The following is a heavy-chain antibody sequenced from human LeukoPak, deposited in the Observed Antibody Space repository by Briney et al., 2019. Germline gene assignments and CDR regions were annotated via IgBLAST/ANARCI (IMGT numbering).Heavy chain of an antibody. CDR1: GYTFTSDG. CDR3: ARDLSDGTSDY. CDR2: ISAYNGNT. V-gene: IGHV1-18*01. J-gene: IGHJ4*02. Sequence: ASVKVSCKASGYTFTSDGISWVRQAPGQGLEWMGWISAYNGNTNYAQKLQGRVTMTTDTSTSTAYMELRSLRSDVTAVYYCARDLSDGTSDYWGQGTLVTVSS. D-gene: IGHD1-14*01.